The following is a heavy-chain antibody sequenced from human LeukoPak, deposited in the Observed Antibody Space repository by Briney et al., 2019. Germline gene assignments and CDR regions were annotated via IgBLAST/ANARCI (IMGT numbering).Heavy chain of an antibody. V-gene: IGHV3-23*01. CDR3: ARARSGYIYYFDY. Sequence: QPGGSLRLSCAASGFTFSSYAMSWVRQAPGEGLEWVSGLSGSGGSTYYGDSVKGRFTISRDNSKNTLYLQMDSLRAEDTAVYYCARARSGYIYYFDYWGQGTLVTVSS. CDR1: GFTFSSYA. J-gene: IGHJ4*02. CDR2: LSGSGGST. D-gene: IGHD5-24*01.